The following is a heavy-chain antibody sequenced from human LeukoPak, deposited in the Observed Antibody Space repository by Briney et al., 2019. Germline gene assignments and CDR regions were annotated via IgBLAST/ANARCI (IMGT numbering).Heavy chain of an antibody. J-gene: IGHJ4*02. CDR3: ARHGSYFRLFGY. CDR1: GGSISTSSYY. V-gene: IGHV4-39*01. Sequence: SETLSLTCTVSGGSISTSSYYWGWIRQPPGEGLEWIGTIYYSGTTYYNPSLKSRVTISVDTSKSQFSLKLSSVTAADTAVYYCARHGSYFRLFGYWGQGTLVTVSS. D-gene: IGHD2-15*01. CDR2: IYYSGTT.